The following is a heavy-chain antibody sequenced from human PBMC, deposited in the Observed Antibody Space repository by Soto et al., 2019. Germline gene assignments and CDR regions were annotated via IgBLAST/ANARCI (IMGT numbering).Heavy chain of an antibody. Sequence: RASVKVSCKASGGTFSSYAISWVRQAPGQGLEWMGGIIPIFGTANYAQKFQGRVTITADESTSTAYMELSSLRSEDTAVYYCASPGSCSSNSCYHSHAFDIWGQGPMVTVSS. J-gene: IGHJ3*02. CDR2: IIPIFGTA. V-gene: IGHV1-69*13. CDR1: GGTFSSYA. D-gene: IGHD2-2*01. CDR3: ASPGSCSSNSCYHSHAFDI.